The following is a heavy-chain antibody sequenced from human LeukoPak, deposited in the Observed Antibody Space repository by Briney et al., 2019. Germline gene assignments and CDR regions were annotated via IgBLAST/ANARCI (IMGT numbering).Heavy chain of an antibody. V-gene: IGHV1-69*13. J-gene: IGHJ6*03. CDR2: IIPIFGTA. CDR1: GGTFSSYA. CDR3: ARTYKYGGYMDV. D-gene: IGHD4-23*01. Sequence: EASVKVSCKASGGTFSSYAISWVRQAPGQGLEWMGGIIPIFGTANYAQKFQGRVTITADESTSTAYMELSSLRSEDTAVYYCARTYKYGGYMDVWGKGTTVTVSS.